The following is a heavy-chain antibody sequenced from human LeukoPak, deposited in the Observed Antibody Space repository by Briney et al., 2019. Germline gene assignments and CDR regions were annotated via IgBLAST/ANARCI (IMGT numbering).Heavy chain of an antibody. D-gene: IGHD5-24*01. J-gene: IGHJ4*02. CDR3: ARGDGYNFFDY. CDR2: FYVGGAT. CDR1: GFTFSSYA. Sequence: SGGSLRLSCAASGFTFSSYAMSWVRQAPGKGLEWVSVFYVGGATHYADSVKGRFTISRDNSENTLYLQMKSLRAEDTAVYYCARGDGYNFFDYWGQGTLVTVSS. V-gene: IGHV3-23*03.